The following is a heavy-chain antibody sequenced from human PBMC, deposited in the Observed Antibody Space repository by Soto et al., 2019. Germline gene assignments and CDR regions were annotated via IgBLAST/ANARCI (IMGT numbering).Heavy chain of an antibody. Sequence: PWLSLRLSGAASGFTFSSYSMNWVRQAPGKGLEWVSSISSSSSYIYYADSVKGRFTISRDNAKNSLYLQMNSLRAEDTAVYYCARHSDRFLEWFRYGMGVWGQGTTGTVSS. D-gene: IGHD3-3*01. V-gene: IGHV3-21*01. CDR3: ARHSDRFLEWFRYGMGV. CDR2: ISSSSSYI. J-gene: IGHJ6*02. CDR1: GFTFSSYS.